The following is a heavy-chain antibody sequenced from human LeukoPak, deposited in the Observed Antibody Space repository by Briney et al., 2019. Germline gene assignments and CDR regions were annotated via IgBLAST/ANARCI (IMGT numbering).Heavy chain of an antibody. CDR1: GGSISTYY. D-gene: IGHD1-1*01. CDR3: AREYSAFEI. V-gene: IGHV4-59*01. J-gene: IGHJ3*02. Sequence: PSETLSLTCTVSGGSISTYYWSWIRQPPGKGLEWIGCIHYSGATSYNPSLNSRVTVSVDTSKNQLSLKLNSVTAADTAVYYCAREYSAFEIWGPGTMVTVSS. CDR2: IHYSGAT.